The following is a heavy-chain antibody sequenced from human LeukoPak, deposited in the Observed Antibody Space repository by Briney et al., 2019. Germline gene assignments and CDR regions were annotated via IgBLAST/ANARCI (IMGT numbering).Heavy chain of an antibody. V-gene: IGHV1-18*01. CDR1: GYMFTAYG. J-gene: IGHJ6*02. CDR2: ISGYNGDT. CDR3: ARLGSPFDIIPNTMDV. D-gene: IGHD3-9*01. Sequence: EASVKVSCKASGYMFTAYGFSWVRPAPGQGLEWMGWISGYNGDTNYAQRLQGRVTMTTDTSRSTAYMELRSLRSDDTAVYYCARLGSPFDIIPNTMDVWGQGTTVTVSS.